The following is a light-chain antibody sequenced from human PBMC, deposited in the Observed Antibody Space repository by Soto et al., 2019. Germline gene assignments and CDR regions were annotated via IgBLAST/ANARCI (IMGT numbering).Light chain of an antibody. CDR2: GAS. Sequence: EIVLTQSPGTLSLSPGERATLSCRASQSVSSSYLAWYQQKPGQAPRLLIYGASSRATGIPDRFSGSGSGTDFTVTISRLETEDFAVYYCQQYGSSPLYTFGQGTNLEIK. J-gene: IGKJ2*01. CDR1: QSVSSSY. CDR3: QQYGSSPLYT. V-gene: IGKV3-20*01.